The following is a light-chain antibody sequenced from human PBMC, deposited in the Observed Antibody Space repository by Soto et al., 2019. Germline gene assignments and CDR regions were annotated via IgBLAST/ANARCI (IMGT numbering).Light chain of an antibody. CDR1: SSDVGGYNY. CDR2: EVS. V-gene: IGLV2-14*01. CDR3: SSYTTSSTHWV. Sequence: QSVLTQPASVSGSPGQSITISCTGNSSDVGGYNYVSWYQQHPGKAPKLMIYEVSNRPSGVSNRFSGSKSGNTASLTISGLQAEDEADYYCSSYTTSSTHWVFGGRTKLTVL. J-gene: IGLJ3*02.